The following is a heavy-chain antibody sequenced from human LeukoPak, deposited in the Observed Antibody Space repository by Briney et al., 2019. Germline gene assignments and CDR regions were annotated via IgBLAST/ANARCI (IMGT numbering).Heavy chain of an antibody. Sequence: ASVTVSCKASGYTFTSYDINWVRQATGQGLKWMGWMNPNSGNTGYAQKFQGRVTMTRNTSISTAYMELSSLRSEDTAVYYCARDKEGAAAGSFDYWGQGTLVTVSS. CDR2: MNPNSGNT. J-gene: IGHJ4*02. CDR1: GYTFTSYD. V-gene: IGHV1-8*01. D-gene: IGHD6-13*01. CDR3: ARDKEGAAAGSFDY.